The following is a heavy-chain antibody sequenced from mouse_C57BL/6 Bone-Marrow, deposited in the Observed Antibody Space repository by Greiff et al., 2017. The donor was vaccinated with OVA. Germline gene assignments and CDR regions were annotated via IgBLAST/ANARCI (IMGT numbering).Heavy chain of an antibody. CDR1: GFTFSSYT. CDR2: ISGGGGNT. Sequence: EVQRVESGGGLVKPGGSLKLSCAASGFTFSSYTMSWVRQTPEKRLEWVATISGGGGNTYYPDSVKGRFTISRDNAKNTLYLQMSSLRSEDTALYYCARRGPYYSNSYAMDYWGQGTSVTVSS. CDR3: ARRGPYYSNSYAMDY. J-gene: IGHJ4*01. D-gene: IGHD2-5*01. V-gene: IGHV5-9*01.